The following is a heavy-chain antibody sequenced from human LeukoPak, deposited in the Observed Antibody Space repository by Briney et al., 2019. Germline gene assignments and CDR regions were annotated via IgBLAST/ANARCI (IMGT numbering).Heavy chain of an antibody. CDR1: GYSFTSYD. CDR3: AKVRQLGGAFYGMDV. D-gene: IGHD2-15*01. J-gene: IGHJ6*02. V-gene: IGHV1-2*02. Sequence: ASVKVSCKASGYSFTSYDINWVRLPTGQGLEWMGWINPNSGDTKNAQKFQGRVTMSRDTSISTAYMELSRLRSDDTAVYYCAKVRQLGGAFYGMDVWGRGTTVTVSS. CDR2: INPNSGDT.